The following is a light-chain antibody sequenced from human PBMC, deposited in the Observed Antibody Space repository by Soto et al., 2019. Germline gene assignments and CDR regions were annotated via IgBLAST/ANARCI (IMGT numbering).Light chain of an antibody. CDR2: KAS. J-gene: IGKJ1*01. Sequence: DIPMTQSPSTLSASVGDRVTITCRASQSISSWLAWYQQKPGKAPKLLIYKASSLESGVPSRFSGSGSGTEFTLTISSLQPDDFAPYYCQQYNSLLSGFGQGTKVEIK. V-gene: IGKV1-5*03. CDR3: QQYNSLLSG. CDR1: QSISSW.